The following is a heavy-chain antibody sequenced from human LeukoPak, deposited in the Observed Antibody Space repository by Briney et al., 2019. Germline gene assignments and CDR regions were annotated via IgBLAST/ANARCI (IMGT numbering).Heavy chain of an antibody. Sequence: GSSVKVSCKASGGTFSSYAISWVRQAPGQGLEWMGGIIPIFGTANYAQKFQGRVTITADESTSTAYMELSSLRSEDTAVYYCARDGYGSGSCPEFWFDPWGQGTLVTVSS. V-gene: IGHV1-69*01. CDR1: GGTFSSYA. J-gene: IGHJ5*02. D-gene: IGHD3-10*01. CDR2: IIPIFGTA. CDR3: ARDGYGSGSCPEFWFDP.